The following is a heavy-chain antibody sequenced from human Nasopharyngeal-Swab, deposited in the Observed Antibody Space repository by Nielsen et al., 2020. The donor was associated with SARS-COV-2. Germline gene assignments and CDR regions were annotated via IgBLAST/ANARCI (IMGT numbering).Heavy chain of an antibody. D-gene: IGHD3-3*01. CDR2: IKQDGSEK. J-gene: IGHJ1*01. CDR3: ARDLRHYDFWSCYYTGIYFQH. V-gene: IGHV3-7*03. Sequence: WIRQPPGKGLEWVANIKQDGSEKYYVDSVKGRFTISRDNAKNSLYLQMNSLRAEDTAVYYCARDLRHYDFWSCYYTGIYFQHWGQGTLVTVSS.